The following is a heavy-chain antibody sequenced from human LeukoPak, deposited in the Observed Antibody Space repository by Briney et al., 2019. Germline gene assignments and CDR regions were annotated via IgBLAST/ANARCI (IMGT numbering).Heavy chain of an antibody. V-gene: IGHV1-69*10. CDR1: GGTFSSYA. Sequence: SVKVSCKASGGTFSSYAISWVRQAPGQGLEWMGGIIPILGIANYAQKFQGRVTITADKSTSTAYMELSSLRSEDTAVYYCARVRDTSGWIDYWGQGTLVTVSS. D-gene: IGHD6-19*01. CDR2: IIPILGIA. CDR3: ARVRDTSGWIDY. J-gene: IGHJ4*02.